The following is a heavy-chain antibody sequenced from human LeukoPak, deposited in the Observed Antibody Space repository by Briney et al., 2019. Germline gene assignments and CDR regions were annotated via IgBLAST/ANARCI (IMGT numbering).Heavy chain of an antibody. V-gene: IGHV3-21*01. CDR2: ISSSSSYI. J-gene: IGHJ4*02. CDR3: ARVISVAGYDY. D-gene: IGHD6-19*01. CDR1: GFTFSSYS. Sequence: PGGSLRLSCAASGFTFSSYSMNWVRQAPGKGLEWVSSISSSSSYIYYADSVKGRSTISRDNAKNSLYLQMNSLRAEDTAVYYCARVISVAGYDYWGQGTLVTVSS.